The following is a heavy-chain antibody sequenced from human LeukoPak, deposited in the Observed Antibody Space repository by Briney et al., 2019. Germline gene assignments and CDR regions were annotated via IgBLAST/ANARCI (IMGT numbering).Heavy chain of an antibody. CDR1: VFTFRSYC. CDR2: ISYDGSNK. V-gene: IGHV3-30*18. D-gene: IGHD1-1*01. Sequence: GGSLRLSCAASVFTFRSYCMHWVRQAPGKGLEGVAVISYDGSNKYYADSVKGRFTISRDNSKNTLYMQTNIVIGKDTSVYSCAKSVEMERRYYYYGREVGGDGTTVIASS. CDR3: AKSVEMERRYYYYGREV. J-gene: IGHJ6*01.